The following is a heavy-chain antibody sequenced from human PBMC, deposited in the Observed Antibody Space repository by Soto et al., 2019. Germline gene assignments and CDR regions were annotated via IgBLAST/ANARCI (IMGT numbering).Heavy chain of an antibody. V-gene: IGHV1-2*04. D-gene: IGHD3-3*01. J-gene: IGHJ5*02. CDR1: GDAITGDY. CDR3: ARDRSPTNDFWGGYCSSARYNWSAP. Sequence: SKARGDAITGDYMCWVHHATGQGLEWMGWINPNSGGTHYAQKFLGWVTMSRDTSISTAYMELSRLRSDDTAVYYCARDRSPTNDFWGGYCSSARYNWSAPWGKGTLVTVSS. CDR2: INPNSGGT.